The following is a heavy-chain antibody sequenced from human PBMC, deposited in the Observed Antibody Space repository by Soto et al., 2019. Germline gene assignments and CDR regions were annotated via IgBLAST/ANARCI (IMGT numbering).Heavy chain of an antibody. D-gene: IGHD4-17*01. CDR3: ASSRYGDYNTFDY. CDR2: IYYSGST. Sequence: SETLSLTCTVSGGSISSGGYYWSWIRQHPGKGLEWIGYIYYSGSTYYNPSLKSRVTISVDTSKNQFSLKLSSVTAADTAVYYCASSRYGDYNTFDYWGQGTLVTVSS. CDR1: GGSISSGGYY. V-gene: IGHV4-31*03. J-gene: IGHJ4*02.